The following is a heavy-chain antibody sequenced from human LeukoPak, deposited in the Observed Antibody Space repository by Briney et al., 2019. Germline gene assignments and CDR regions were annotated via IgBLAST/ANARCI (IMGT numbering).Heavy chain of an antibody. D-gene: IGHD6-19*01. V-gene: IGHV1-18*01. Sequence: ASVKVSCKASGYTFTSYGISWVRQAPGQGLEWMGWISAYNGNTNYAQKLQGRVTMTTDTSTSTAYMELRSLRSDDTAVYYCARDFRGQWLAEGFDYWGQEPLVTVSS. J-gene: IGHJ4*02. CDR2: ISAYNGNT. CDR1: GYTFTSYG. CDR3: ARDFRGQWLAEGFDY.